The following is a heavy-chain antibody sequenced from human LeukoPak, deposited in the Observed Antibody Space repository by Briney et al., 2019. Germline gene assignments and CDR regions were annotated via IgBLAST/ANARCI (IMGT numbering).Heavy chain of an antibody. D-gene: IGHD2-2*01. V-gene: IGHV3-66*01. CDR2: IYSGGST. J-gene: IGHJ5*02. CDR3: AREGDIVSVPTAWRFDP. Sequence: GGSLRLSCTASGFTVSSNYMNWVRQAPGKGLEWVSAIYSGGSTYYADSVKGRFTISRDKSKNTLYLQMNSLRAEDTAVYYCAREGDIVSVPTAWRFDPWGQGTLVIVSS. CDR1: GFTVSSNY.